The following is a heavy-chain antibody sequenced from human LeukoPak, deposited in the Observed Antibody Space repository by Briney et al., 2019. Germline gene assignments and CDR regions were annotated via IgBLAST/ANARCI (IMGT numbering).Heavy chain of an antibody. CDR2: ISGSGGIT. J-gene: IGHJ6*02. CDR3: AKVPYCSGSSCPHAKWLGRADFYYYVMDV. V-gene: IGHV3-23*01. D-gene: IGHD2-15*01. CDR1: GFTFSSYA. Sequence: GGSLRLSCAASGFTFSSYAMSWVRRAPGKGLEWVSGISGSGGITYYADSVKGRFTISRNNSKNTLYLQMDSLRAEDTALYYCAKVPYCSGSSCPHAKWLGRADFYYYVMDVWGQGTTVTVSS.